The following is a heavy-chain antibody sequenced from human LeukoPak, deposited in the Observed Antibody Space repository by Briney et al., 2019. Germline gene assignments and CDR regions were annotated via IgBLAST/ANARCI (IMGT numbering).Heavy chain of an antibody. CDR3: AREVFSSPSYFDS. D-gene: IGHD2-8*01. CDR2: FYRGDST. Sequence: GGSLRLSCAASGISVSSSYMYWVRQAPGKGLEWVSFFYRGDSTYYAESVRGCFTISRDNSKNTLYLLKNSLIPEDTAVYYCAREVFSSPSYFDSWGQGTLVTVSS. J-gene: IGHJ4*02. CDR1: GISVSSSY. V-gene: IGHV3-53*01.